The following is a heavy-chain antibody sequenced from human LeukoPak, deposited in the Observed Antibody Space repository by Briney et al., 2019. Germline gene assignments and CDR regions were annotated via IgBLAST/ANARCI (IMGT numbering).Heavy chain of an antibody. CDR2: IYYSGST. V-gene: IGHV4-59*01. D-gene: IGHD2-15*01. Sequence: SETLSLTCTVSGGSISSYYWSWIRQPPGKGLEWIGYIYYSGSTNYNPSLKSRVTISVDTSKNQFSLKLSSVTAADTAVYYCARVHYCSGGSCPDAFDIWGHGTMVTVSS. J-gene: IGHJ3*02. CDR3: ARVHYCSGGSCPDAFDI. CDR1: GGSISSYY.